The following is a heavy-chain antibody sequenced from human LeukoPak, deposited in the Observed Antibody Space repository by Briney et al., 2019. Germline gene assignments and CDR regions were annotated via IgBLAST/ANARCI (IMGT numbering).Heavy chain of an antibody. CDR2: ISSSSSYI. D-gene: IGHD6-13*01. Sequence: GGSVRLSCAASGFTFSSYSMNWVRQAPGKGLEWVSSISSSSSYIYYADSVKGRFTISRDNAKNSLYLQMNSLRAEDTAVYYCAPGQQLVGGGLDYWGQGTLVTVSS. J-gene: IGHJ4*02. V-gene: IGHV3-21*01. CDR1: GFTFSSYS. CDR3: APGQQLVGGGLDY.